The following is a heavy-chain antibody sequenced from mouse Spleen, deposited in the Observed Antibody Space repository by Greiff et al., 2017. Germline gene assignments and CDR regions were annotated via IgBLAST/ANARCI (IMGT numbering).Heavy chain of an antibody. Sequence: EVKLVESGGGLVKPGGSLKLSCAASGFAFSSYDMSWVRQTPEKRLEWVAYISSGGGSTYYPDTVKGRFTISRDNAKNTLYLQMSSLKSEDTAMYYCARQGYFDYWGQGTTLTVSS. V-gene: IGHV5-12-1*01. CDR1: GFAFSSYD. CDR3: ARQGYFDY. J-gene: IGHJ2*01. CDR2: ISSGGGST.